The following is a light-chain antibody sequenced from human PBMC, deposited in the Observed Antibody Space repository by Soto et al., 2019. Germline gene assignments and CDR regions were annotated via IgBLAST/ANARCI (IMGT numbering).Light chain of an antibody. V-gene: IGKV3-20*01. Sequence: EIVLTQSPGTLSLSPGEIATLSCRASQSVSSNYLAWYQQKPGQAPRLLIYGASNRATGIPDRFSGSGSGTDFTLTISRLEPEDFAVYYCQQYGSSLFTFGQGTRLEIK. CDR2: GAS. J-gene: IGKJ5*01. CDR1: QSVSSNY. CDR3: QQYGSSLFT.